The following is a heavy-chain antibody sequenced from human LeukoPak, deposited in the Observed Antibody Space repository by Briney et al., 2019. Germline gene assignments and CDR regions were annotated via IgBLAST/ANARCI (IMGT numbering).Heavy chain of an antibody. CDR2: CYPEDGET. CDR3: ATYQNRDCSGGSCVFDY. Sequence: ASVKVSCKVSGYTLTELSMHWVRQAPGKGLEWMGGCYPEDGETIYAHKFQGRVTMTADTSTDTAYMELSSVRSEDTAVYYCATYQNRDCSGGSCVFDYWGQGTLVTVSS. D-gene: IGHD2-15*01. J-gene: IGHJ4*02. CDR1: GYTLTELS. V-gene: IGHV1-24*01.